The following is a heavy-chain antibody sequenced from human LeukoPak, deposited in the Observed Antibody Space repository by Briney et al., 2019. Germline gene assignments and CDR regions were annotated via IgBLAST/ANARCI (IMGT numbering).Heavy chain of an antibody. Sequence: ASVKVSCEASGYTFTGYYMHWVRQAPGQGLEWMGWINPNSGGTNYAQKFQGRVTMTRDTSISTAYMELSRLRSDDTAVYYCARHPINWNYRNWFDPWGQGTLVTVSS. V-gene: IGHV1-2*02. J-gene: IGHJ5*02. CDR1: GYTFTGYY. D-gene: IGHD1-7*01. CDR3: ARHPINWNYRNWFDP. CDR2: INPNSGGT.